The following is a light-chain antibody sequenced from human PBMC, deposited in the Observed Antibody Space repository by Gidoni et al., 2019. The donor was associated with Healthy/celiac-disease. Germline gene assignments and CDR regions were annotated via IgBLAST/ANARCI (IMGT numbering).Light chain of an antibody. V-gene: IGKV3-20*01. CDR3: QQYGSSPWT. Sequence: EIVLTQSPGTLSLSPGERATLPCRASQSVSSSYLAWYQQKPGQAPRLLFYGASSRATGIPDRFSGSGSGTDFTLTISRLEPEDFAVYYCQQYGSSPWTFGQGTKVEIK. J-gene: IGKJ1*01. CDR2: GAS. CDR1: QSVSSSY.